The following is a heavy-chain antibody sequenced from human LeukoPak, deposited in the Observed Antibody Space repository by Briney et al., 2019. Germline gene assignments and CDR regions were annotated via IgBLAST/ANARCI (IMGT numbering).Heavy chain of an antibody. D-gene: IGHD6-6*01. CDR3: ARDRSIGFKNDFDS. CDR2: IGVRGATI. Sequence: GGSLRLSYAASGFTFRDYSMNWVRQAPGKGLEWLSFIGVRGATIYYSDSVRGRFTISRDNAKRSVYLQMNSLRAEDTALYYCARDRSIGFKNDFDSWGQGTLVTVSP. V-gene: IGHV3-48*01. J-gene: IGHJ4*02. CDR1: GFTFRDYS.